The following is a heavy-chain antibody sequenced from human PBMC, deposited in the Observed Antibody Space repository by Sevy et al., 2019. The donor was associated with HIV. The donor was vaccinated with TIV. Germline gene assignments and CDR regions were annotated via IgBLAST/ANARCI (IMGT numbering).Heavy chain of an antibody. J-gene: IGHJ5*02. Sequence: GGSLRLSCVASGFDFTEHQMHWVRQPVGKGLEWIAAIGIYGDTYYMGSVKGRFTISREDANNSLFLQLASLTVGDTATYYCVRVTVVSLGGAWFDPWGQGTLVTVSS. CDR2: IGIYGDT. CDR3: VRVTVVSLGGAWFDP. D-gene: IGHD2-21*02. V-gene: IGHV3-13*04. CDR1: GFDFTEHQ.